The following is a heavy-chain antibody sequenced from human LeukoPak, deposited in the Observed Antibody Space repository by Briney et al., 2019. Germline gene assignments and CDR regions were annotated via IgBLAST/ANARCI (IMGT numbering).Heavy chain of an antibody. CDR1: GFTFSNYG. V-gene: IGHV3-30*18. CDR2: ISYDGSHK. Sequence: GGSLRLSCAASGFTFSNYGMHWVSQAPGKGLEWVALISYDGSHKFFADSVKGRLTISRDKSKNTVYLQMNSLRVEDTAVYYCAKARSYYYDSSVYDMDVWGQGTTVTVSS. CDR3: AKARSYYYDSSVYDMDV. D-gene: IGHD3-22*01. J-gene: IGHJ6*02.